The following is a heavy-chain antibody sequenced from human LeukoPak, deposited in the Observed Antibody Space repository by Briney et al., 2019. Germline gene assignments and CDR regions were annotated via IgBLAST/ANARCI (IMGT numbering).Heavy chain of an antibody. CDR1: GYTFTIYY. V-gene: IGHV1-46*01. J-gene: IGHJ1*01. CDR2: INPSGGST. Sequence: ASVTVSCKASGYTFTIYYMHWVRQAPGQGLEWMGIINPSGGSTSYAQKFQGRVTMTRDTSTSTVHMELSSLRSEDTAVYYCARGDDFWSGYTEYFQHWGQGTLVTVSS. CDR3: ARGDDFWSGYTEYFQH. D-gene: IGHD3-3*01.